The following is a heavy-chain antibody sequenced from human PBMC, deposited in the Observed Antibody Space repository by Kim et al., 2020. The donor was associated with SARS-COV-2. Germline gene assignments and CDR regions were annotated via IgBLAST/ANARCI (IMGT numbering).Heavy chain of an antibody. Sequence: PSFQGQVTISAGKSISTAYLQWSSLKASDTAMYYCARQGQTMIKDAFDIWGQGTMVTVSS. J-gene: IGHJ3*02. CDR3: ARQGQTMIKDAFDI. V-gene: IGHV5-51*01. D-gene: IGHD3-22*01.